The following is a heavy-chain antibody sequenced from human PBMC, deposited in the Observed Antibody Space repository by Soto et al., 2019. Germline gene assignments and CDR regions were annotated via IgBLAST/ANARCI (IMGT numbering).Heavy chain of an antibody. D-gene: IGHD1-26*01. CDR2: IIPIFGTA. J-gene: IGHJ6*02. CDR1: GGTFSSYA. Sequence: QVQLVQSGAEVKKPGSSVKVSSKASGGTFSSYAISWVRQAPGQGLEWMGGIIPIFGTANYAQKFQGRVTITADEYTSTADMELSSLRSADTAVYYCATIVGAPYYYGMDVWGQGTTVTVSS. V-gene: IGHV1-69*01. CDR3: ATIVGAPYYYGMDV.